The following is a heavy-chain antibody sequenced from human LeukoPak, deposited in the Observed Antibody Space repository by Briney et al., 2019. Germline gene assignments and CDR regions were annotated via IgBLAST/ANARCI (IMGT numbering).Heavy chain of an antibody. CDR2: INPSGGST. D-gene: IGHD1-26*01. Sequence: GASVKVSCKASGYTLTSYYMHWVRQAPGQGREWMGIINPSGGSTTYAQKFQGRVTMTRDTSTSTVYMELSSLRSEETALYYCARGRAVGVRAGFDYWGQGTLVTVSS. CDR1: GYTLTSYY. J-gene: IGHJ4*02. CDR3: ARGRAVGVRAGFDY. V-gene: IGHV1-46*03.